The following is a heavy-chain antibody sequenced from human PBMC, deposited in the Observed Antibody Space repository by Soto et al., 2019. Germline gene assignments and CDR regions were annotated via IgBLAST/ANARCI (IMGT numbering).Heavy chain of an antibody. CDR3: ARDRIAVAGNPEYFEH. D-gene: IGHD6-19*01. J-gene: IGHJ1*01. CDR2: IYSGGST. Sequence: EVQLVESGGGLVQPGGSLRLSCAASGFTVSSNYMSWVRQAPGKGLEWVSVIYSGGSTYYADSVKGRFTISRDNSKNTLYLQMNSLRAEDTAVYYCARDRIAVAGNPEYFEHSGQGTLVTVSS. V-gene: IGHV3-66*01. CDR1: GFTVSSNY.